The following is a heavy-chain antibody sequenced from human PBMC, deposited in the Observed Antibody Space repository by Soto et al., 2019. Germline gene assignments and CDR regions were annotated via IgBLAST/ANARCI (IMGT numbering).Heavy chain of an antibody. V-gene: IGHV1-69*08. CDR3: AREGVTTVTIGAEYFQH. Sequence: QVQLVQSGAEVKKPGSSVKVSCKASGGTFSSYTISWVRQAPGQGLEWMGRIIPILGIANYAQKFQGRVTITADKSTSTAYMELSSLRSEDTAVYYGAREGVTTVTIGAEYFQHWGQGTLVTVSS. J-gene: IGHJ1*01. D-gene: IGHD4-17*01. CDR1: GGTFSSYT. CDR2: IIPILGIA.